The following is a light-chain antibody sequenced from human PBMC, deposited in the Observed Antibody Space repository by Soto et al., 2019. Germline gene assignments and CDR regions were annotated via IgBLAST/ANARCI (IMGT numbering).Light chain of an antibody. J-gene: IGKJ1*01. Sequence: DIQMTQFPSTLSASVGDRVTITCRASQSVDTWLAWYQQKPGKAPSLLIYRASNLESGVPSRFSGSGSGTEFTLTIRSLHPDDFATYYCQQYNNYPRTFGQGTKVEVK. V-gene: IGKV1-5*03. CDR1: QSVDTW. CDR3: QQYNNYPRT. CDR2: RAS.